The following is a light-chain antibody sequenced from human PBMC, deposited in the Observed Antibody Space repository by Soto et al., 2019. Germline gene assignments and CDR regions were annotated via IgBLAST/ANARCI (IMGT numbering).Light chain of an antibody. CDR1: SSNIGAGYD. J-gene: IGLJ3*02. CDR3: QAYDYSLTASV. CDR2: GNR. V-gene: IGLV1-40*01. Sequence: QSVLTQPPSVSGAPGQRVTISCTGSSSNIGAGYDVYWYQQLPGAAPKLVIFGNRNRPSGVPERFSGSKSGTSASLAITGLQAEDEADYYCQAYDYSLTASVFGGGTKLTVL.